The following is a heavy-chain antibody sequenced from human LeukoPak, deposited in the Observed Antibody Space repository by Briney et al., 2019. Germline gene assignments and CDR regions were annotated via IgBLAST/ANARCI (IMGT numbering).Heavy chain of an antibody. Sequence: SETLSLTCAVSGGSFSGSYWSWIRQSPGKGLEWIADTNLGGSINYNPSLKSRVTISLDTSENRFSLLLSSVTAADTAVYYCARKHSYGHRYFDYWGQGTLVTVSS. CDR2: TNLGGSI. D-gene: IGHD5-18*01. V-gene: IGHV4-34*01. CDR1: GGSFSGSY. J-gene: IGHJ4*02. CDR3: ARKHSYGHRYFDY.